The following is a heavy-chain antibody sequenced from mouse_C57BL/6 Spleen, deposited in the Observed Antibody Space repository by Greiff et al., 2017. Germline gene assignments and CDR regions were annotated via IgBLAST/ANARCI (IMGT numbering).Heavy chain of an antibody. J-gene: IGHJ4*01. V-gene: IGHV5-4*01. D-gene: IGHD1-1*01. CDR2: ISDGGSYT. CDR3: ARNYGSYYYAMDY. Sequence: VQLQQSGGGLVKPGGSLKLSCAASGFTFSSYAMSWVRQTPEKRLEWVATISDGGSYTYYPDNVKGRFTISRDNAKNNLYLQMSHLKSEDTAMYYCARNYGSYYYAMDYWGQGTSVTVSS. CDR1: GFTFSSYA.